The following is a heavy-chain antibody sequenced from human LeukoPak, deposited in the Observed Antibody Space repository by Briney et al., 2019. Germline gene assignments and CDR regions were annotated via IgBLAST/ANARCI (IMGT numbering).Heavy chain of an antibody. CDR2: INPNSGGT. CDR1: GYTFTGYY. D-gene: IGHD2-15*01. V-gene: IGHV1-2*02. Sequence: ASVKVSCTASGYTFTGYYIHWVRQAPGQGLEWMGWINPNSGGTNYAQKFQGRVTMTRDTSISTAYMELSRLRSDDTAVYYCAREIPVYCSGGTCYLWGQGTLVTVSS. CDR3: AREIPVYCSGGTCYL. J-gene: IGHJ4*02.